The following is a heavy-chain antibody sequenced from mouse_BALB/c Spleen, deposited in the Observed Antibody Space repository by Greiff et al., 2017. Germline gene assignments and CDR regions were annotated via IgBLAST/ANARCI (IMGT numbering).Heavy chain of an antibody. CDR2: IDPENGNT. CDR3: ARNPPHYYGSSPYFDY. J-gene: IGHJ2*01. V-gene: IGHV14-1*02. D-gene: IGHD1-1*01. Sequence: DVQLQESGAELVRPGALVKLSCKASGFNIKDYYMHWVKQRPEQGLEWIGWIDPENGNTIYDPKFQGKASITADTSSNTAYLQLSSLTSEDTAVYYCARNPPHYYGSSPYFDYWGQGTTLTVSS. CDR1: GFNIKDYY.